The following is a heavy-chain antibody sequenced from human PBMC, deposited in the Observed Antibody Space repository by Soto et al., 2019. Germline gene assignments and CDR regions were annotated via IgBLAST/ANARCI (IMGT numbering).Heavy chain of an antibody. V-gene: IGHV3-11*01. CDR3: ARDSRDTVTTRGSRYGMDV. J-gene: IGHJ6*02. D-gene: IGHD4-4*01. CDR1: GFTFSDYY. Sequence: GGSLRLSCAASGFTFSDYYMSWIRQAPGKGLEWVSYISSSGSTIYYADSVKGRFTISRDNAKNSLYLQMNSLRAEDTAVYYCARDSRDTVTTRGSRYGMDVWGQGTTVTVSS. CDR2: ISSSGSTI.